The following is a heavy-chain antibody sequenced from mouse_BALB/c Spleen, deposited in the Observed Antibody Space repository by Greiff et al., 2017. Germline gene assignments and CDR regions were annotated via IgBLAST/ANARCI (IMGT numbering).Heavy chain of an antibody. Sequence: QVQLQQSGAELVRPGSSVKISCKASGYAFSSYWMNWVKQRPGQGPEWIGQIYPGDGDTNYNGKFKGKATLTADKSSSTAYMQLSSLTSEDSAVYFCARGGWSLFDYWGQGTTLTVSS. CDR3: ARGGWSLFDY. D-gene: IGHD2-3*01. J-gene: IGHJ2*01. CDR2: IYPGDGDT. V-gene: IGHV1-80*01. CDR1: GYAFSSYW.